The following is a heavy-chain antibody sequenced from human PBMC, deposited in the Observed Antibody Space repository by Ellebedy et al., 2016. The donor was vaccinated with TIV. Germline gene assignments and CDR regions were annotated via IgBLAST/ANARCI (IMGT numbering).Heavy chain of an antibody. Sequence: AASVKVSCKASGYTFTSYYMHWVRHAPGQGFEWMGIINPSGGSTTYAQKLQGRVTMTRDTSTSTVYMELSSLRSEDTAVYYCARARSSGWLHTPDYWGQGTLVTVSS. J-gene: IGHJ4*02. CDR3: ARARSSGWLHTPDY. V-gene: IGHV1-46*04. CDR1: GYTFTSYY. CDR2: INPSGGST. D-gene: IGHD6-19*01.